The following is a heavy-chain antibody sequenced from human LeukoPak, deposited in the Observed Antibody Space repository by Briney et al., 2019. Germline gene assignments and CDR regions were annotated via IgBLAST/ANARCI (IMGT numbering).Heavy chain of an antibody. CDR1: GFTFSSYA. CDR2: ISGSGGST. CDR3: AKVVTGWFGELLNDVDY. D-gene: IGHD3-10*01. J-gene: IGHJ4*02. Sequence: GGSLRLSCAASGFTFSSYAMSWVRQAPGKGLEWVSAISGSGGSTYYADSVKGRFTISRDNSKNTLYLQMNSLRAEDTAVYYCAKVVTGWFGELLNDVDYWGQGTLVTVSS. V-gene: IGHV3-23*01.